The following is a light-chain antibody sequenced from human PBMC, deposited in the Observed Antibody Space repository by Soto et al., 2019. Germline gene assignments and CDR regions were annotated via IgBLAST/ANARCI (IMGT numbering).Light chain of an antibody. CDR1: QTISSW. J-gene: IGKJ1*01. CDR2: KAS. Sequence: DIQMTQSPSTLSGSVGDRVTITCRAGQTISSWLAWYQQKPGKAPKLLIYKASTLKSGVPSRFSGSGSGTEFTLTISSLQPDDFATYYCQHYNSYPEAFGQGTKVELK. CDR3: QHYNSYPEA. V-gene: IGKV1-5*03.